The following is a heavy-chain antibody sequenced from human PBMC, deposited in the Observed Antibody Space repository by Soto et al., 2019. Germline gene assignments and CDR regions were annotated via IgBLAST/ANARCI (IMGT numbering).Heavy chain of an antibody. D-gene: IGHD6-6*01. V-gene: IGHV3-15*01. Sequence: TGGSLRLSCAASGFIFSSYAMHWVRQAPGKGLEWVGRIKSKTDGGTTDYAAPVKGRFTISRDDSKSIAYLQMNSLKTEDTAVYYCTRAPEYSSSDYYYYGMDVWGQGTTVTVSS. CDR3: TRAPEYSSSDYYYYGMDV. CDR1: GFIFSSYA. CDR2: IKSKTDGGTT. J-gene: IGHJ6*02.